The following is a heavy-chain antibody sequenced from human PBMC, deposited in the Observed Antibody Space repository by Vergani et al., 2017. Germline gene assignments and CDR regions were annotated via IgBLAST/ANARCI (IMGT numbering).Heavy chain of an antibody. CDR2: IWYDGSNK. J-gene: IGHJ6*03. D-gene: IGHD4-11*01. V-gene: IGHV3-33*06. Sequence: QVQLVESGGGVVQPGRSLRLSCAASGFTFSSYGMHWVRQAPGKGLEWVAVIWYDGSNKYYADSVKGRFTISRDNSKNTLYLQMNSLRAEDTAVYYCAKDHSNRNYYYYMDVWGKGP. CDR1: GFTFSSYG. CDR3: AKDHSNRNYYYYMDV.